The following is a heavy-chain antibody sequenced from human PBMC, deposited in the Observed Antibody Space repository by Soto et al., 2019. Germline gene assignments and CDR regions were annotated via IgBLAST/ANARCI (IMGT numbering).Heavy chain of an antibody. CDR3: AREASYDILTGFYNSLDF. CDR2: IYFSGST. J-gene: IGHJ4*02. Sequence: SETLSLTCTFSGGSISRSGCCLSWIRQHPGKCLEWIGYIYFSGSTYYNPSLKSRVTISVDTSKNQFSLKLTSVTAADTAVYYCAREASYDILTGFYNSLDFWGRGTLVTVSS. CDR1: GGSISRSGCC. V-gene: IGHV4-31*03. D-gene: IGHD3-9*01.